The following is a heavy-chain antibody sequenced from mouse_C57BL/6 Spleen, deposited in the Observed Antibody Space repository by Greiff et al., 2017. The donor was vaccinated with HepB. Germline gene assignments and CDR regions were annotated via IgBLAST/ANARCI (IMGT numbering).Heavy chain of an antibody. CDR2: INYDGSST. D-gene: IGHD3-2*02. Sequence: EVKLVESAGGLVQPGSSMKLSCTASGFTFSDYYMAWVRQVPEKGLEWVANINYDGSSTYYLDSLKSRFIISRDNAKNILYLQMSSLKSEDTATYYCARDSSGYVGYFDYWGQGTTLTVSS. V-gene: IGHV5-16*01. CDR1: GFTFSDYY. CDR3: ARDSSGYVGYFDY. J-gene: IGHJ2*01.